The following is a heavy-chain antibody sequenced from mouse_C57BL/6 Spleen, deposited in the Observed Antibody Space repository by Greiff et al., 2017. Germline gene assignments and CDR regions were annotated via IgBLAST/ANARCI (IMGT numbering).Heavy chain of an antibody. CDR3: AYSNYWYFDV. V-gene: IGHV1-81*01. CDR2: IYPRSGNT. CDR1: GYTFTSYG. J-gene: IGHJ1*03. D-gene: IGHD2-5*01. Sequence: VQLQESGAELARPGASVKLSCKASGYTFTSYGISWVKQRTGQGLEWIGEIYPRSGNTYYNEKFKGKATLTADKSSSTAYMELRSLTSEDSAVYFCAYSNYWYFDVWGTGTTVTVSS.